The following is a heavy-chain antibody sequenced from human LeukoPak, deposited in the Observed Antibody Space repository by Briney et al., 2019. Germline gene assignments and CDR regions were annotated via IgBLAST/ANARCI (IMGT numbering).Heavy chain of an antibody. D-gene: IGHD5-18*01. CDR1: GGSISSGSYS. Sequence: EASETLSLTCTVSGGSISSGSYSWNWIRQPAGKGLEWIGRIYTSGRTDYNPSLRSRVTISVDASKNQFSLKLSSVTAADTAVYYCATGYSYGYGYWGQGTLVTVSS. J-gene: IGHJ4*02. CDR3: ATGYSYGYGY. V-gene: IGHV4-61*02. CDR2: IYTSGRT.